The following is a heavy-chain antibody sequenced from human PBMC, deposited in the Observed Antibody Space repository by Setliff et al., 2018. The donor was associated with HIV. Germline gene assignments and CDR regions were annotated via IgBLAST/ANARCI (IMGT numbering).Heavy chain of an antibody. J-gene: IGHJ4*02. Sequence: GASVKVSCKASGYTFINYDIHWVRQAPGQRPEWMGRISVGNGDSKYSRASQDRVSITKDTSAHTAYMELTRLRSEDTAVYYCVSPMFYDGTVVWGQGTPVTVSS. V-gene: IGHV1-3*03. CDR3: VSPMFYDGTVV. CDR2: ISVGNGDS. D-gene: IGHD1-1*01. CDR1: GYTFINYD.